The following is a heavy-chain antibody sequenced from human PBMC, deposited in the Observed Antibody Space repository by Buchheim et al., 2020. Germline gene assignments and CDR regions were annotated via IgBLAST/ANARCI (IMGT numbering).Heavy chain of an antibody. CDR3: ARDRDRLGPNIYFYGMDV. CDR2: SYKSGST. Sequence: QVQLQESGPGLVKPSQTLSLTCTVSGGSISSGSYYWSWIRQPAGKGLEWIGRSYKSGSTNYNPSLKSRVTISVDTSKNQFSLKLTSVTAADTAVYYCARDRDRLGPNIYFYGMDVWGQGTT. CDR1: GGSISSGSYY. D-gene: IGHD1-26*01. J-gene: IGHJ6*02. V-gene: IGHV4-61*02.